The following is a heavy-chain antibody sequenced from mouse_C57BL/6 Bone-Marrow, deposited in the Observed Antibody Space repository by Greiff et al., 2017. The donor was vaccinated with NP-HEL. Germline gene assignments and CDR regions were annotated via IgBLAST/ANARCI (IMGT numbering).Heavy chain of an antibody. CDR1: GYTFTSYG. CDR2: IYPRSGNT. V-gene: IGHV1-81*01. CDR3: ARNPGRFAY. Sequence: VKLMESGAELARPGASVKLSCKASGYTFTSYGISWVKQRTGQGLEWIGEIYPRSGNTYYNEKFKGKATLTADKSSSTAYMELRSLTSEDSAVYFCARNPGRFAYWGQGTLVTVSA. J-gene: IGHJ3*01.